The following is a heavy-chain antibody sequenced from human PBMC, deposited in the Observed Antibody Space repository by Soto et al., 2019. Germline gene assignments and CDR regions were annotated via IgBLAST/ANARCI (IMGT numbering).Heavy chain of an antibody. D-gene: IGHD5-12*01. V-gene: IGHV4-59*08. J-gene: IGHJ2*01. CDR3: ASSAATMSFDL. CDR1: GGSISSDY. CDR2: IANTGRT. Sequence: QVQLQESGPGLVKPSETLSLTCTVSGGSISSDYWSWIRQPPGKGLEWIAYIANTGRTNKNPSLKSRVTISLATSKKRFSLKLSSVTAADTAVYYCASSAATMSFDLWGRGTLVTVSS.